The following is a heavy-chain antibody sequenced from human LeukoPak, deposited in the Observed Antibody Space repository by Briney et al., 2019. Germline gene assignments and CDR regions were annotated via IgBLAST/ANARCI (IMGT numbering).Heavy chain of an antibody. V-gene: IGHV3-21*01. CDR1: GFTFRTYS. CDR2: ISSSSNYI. Sequence: AGGSLRLSCAASGFTFRTYSMNWVRQAPGKGLEWVSFISSSSNYIYYADSVKGRFTISRDNSKNTLYLQMNSLRAEDTAVYYCARSQLVLDYWGQGTLVTVSS. CDR3: ARSQLVLDY. D-gene: IGHD6-6*01. J-gene: IGHJ4*02.